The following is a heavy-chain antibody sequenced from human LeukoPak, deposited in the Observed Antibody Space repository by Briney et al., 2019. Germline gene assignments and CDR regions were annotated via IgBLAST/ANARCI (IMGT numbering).Heavy chain of an antibody. D-gene: IGHD1-26*01. V-gene: IGHV4-39*07. CDR2: IYYSGST. CDR3: TRGAVGATD. CDR1: GGSISSSSYY. Sequence: SETLSLTCTVSGGSISSSSYYWGWIRQPPGKGLEWIGSIYYSGSTYYNPSLKSRVTMSVDTSKNQYSLKLRSVTAADTAVYYCTRGAVGATDWGQGTLVTVSS. J-gene: IGHJ4*02.